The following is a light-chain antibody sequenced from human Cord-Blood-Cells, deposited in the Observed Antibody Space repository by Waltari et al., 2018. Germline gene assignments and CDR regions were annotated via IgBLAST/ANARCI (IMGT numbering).Light chain of an antibody. CDR1: QSISSY. Sequence: DIQMTQSPSSLSASVGDRGTITCRASQSISSYLNWYQQKPGKAPKLLIYAASSLQSGVPSRFSGSGSGTDFTPTISSLQPEDFATYYCQQSYSTPTFGGGTKVEIK. CDR2: AAS. V-gene: IGKV1-39*01. CDR3: QQSYSTPT. J-gene: IGKJ4*01.